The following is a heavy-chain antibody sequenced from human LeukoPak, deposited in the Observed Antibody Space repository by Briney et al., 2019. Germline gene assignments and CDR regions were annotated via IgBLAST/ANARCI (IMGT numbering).Heavy chain of an antibody. CDR2: ISSSSSYI. V-gene: IGHV3-21*01. CDR1: GFTFSSYS. Sequence: GGSLRLSCAASGFTFSSYSMNWVRQAPGKGLEWVSCISSSSSYIYYADSVKGRFTISRDNAKNSLYLQMNSLRAEDTAVYYCARAGTVSINWFDPWGQGTLVIVSS. D-gene: IGHD1-1*01. CDR3: ARAGTVSINWFDP. J-gene: IGHJ5*02.